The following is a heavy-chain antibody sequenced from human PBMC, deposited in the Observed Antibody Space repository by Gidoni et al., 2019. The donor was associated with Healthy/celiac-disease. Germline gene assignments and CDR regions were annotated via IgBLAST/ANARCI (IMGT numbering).Heavy chain of an antibody. J-gene: IGHJ4*02. CDR1: GFTFSGSA. CDR3: TRRVYGDSH. V-gene: IGHV3-73*01. CDR2: IRSKANSYAT. D-gene: IGHD5-12*01. Sequence: GGGLVQPGGSLKLSCAASGFTFSGSAMHWVRQASGKGLEWVGRIRSKANSYATAYAASVKGRFTISRDDSKNTAYLQMNSLKTEDTAVYYCTRRVYGDSHWGQGTLVTVSS.